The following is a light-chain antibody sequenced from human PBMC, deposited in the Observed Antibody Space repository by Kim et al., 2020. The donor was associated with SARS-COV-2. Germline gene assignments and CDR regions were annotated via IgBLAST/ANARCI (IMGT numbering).Light chain of an antibody. CDR1: SSHVGAYKY. V-gene: IGLV2-14*03. CDR3: SSYTRSNTRV. J-gene: IGLJ3*02. CDR2: EVS. Sequence: GLSVTISCPGTSSHVGAYKYVSWYQQHPGKAPKLMIYEVSNRPSGVSDRFSGSKSDNTASLTISGLQAEDEADYYCSSYTRSNTRVFGGGTKVTVL.